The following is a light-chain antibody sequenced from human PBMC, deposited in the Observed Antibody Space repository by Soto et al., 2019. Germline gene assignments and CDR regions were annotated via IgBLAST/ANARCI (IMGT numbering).Light chain of an antibody. CDR3: QQYNNWSIT. V-gene: IGKV3-15*01. Sequence: EIVLTQSPGTLSLSPGERATLSCRASQSVSSNLAWYQQTPGQAPRLLIYGASTRATGIPARFSGSGSGTEFTLTISSLQSEDFAVYYCQQYNNWSITFGQGTRLEI. CDR2: GAS. J-gene: IGKJ5*01. CDR1: QSVSSN.